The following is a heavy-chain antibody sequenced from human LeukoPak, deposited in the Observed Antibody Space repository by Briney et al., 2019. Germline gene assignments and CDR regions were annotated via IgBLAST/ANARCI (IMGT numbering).Heavy chain of an antibody. CDR2: LYDSGST. V-gene: IGHV4-59*08. CDR3: AKHGGSWTFDY. J-gene: IGHJ4*02. CDR1: GVSISTYY. D-gene: IGHD6-13*01. Sequence: SETLSLTCTVSGVSISTYYWSWIRQPPGKGVEWIGYLYDSGSTNYNPSLKSRVTISVDTSKNQFSLKLSSVTAADTAMYYCAKHGGSWTFDYCGQGTLVTVSS.